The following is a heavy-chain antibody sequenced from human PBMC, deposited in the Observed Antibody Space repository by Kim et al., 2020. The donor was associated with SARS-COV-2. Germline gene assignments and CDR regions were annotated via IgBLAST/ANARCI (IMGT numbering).Heavy chain of an antibody. Sequence: GGSLRLSCAASGFTFSSYAMHWVRQAPGKGLEWVAVISYDGSNKYYADSVKGRFTISRDNSKNTLYLQMNSLRAEDTAVYYCARGKYYDFWSGPGDYYGMDVWGQGTTVTVSS. D-gene: IGHD3-3*01. CDR2: ISYDGSNK. CDR3: ARGKYYDFWSGPGDYYGMDV. J-gene: IGHJ6*02. V-gene: IGHV3-30-3*01. CDR1: GFTFSSYA.